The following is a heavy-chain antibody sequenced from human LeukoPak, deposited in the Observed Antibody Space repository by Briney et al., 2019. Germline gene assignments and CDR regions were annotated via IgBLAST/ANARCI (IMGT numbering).Heavy chain of an antibody. V-gene: IGHV4-59*01. CDR1: GGSISSYY. CDR2: IYYSGST. Sequence: SETLSLTCTVSGGSISSYYWSWIRQPPGKGLEWIGYIYYSGSTNYNPSLKSRVTISVDTSKNQFSLKLSSVTAADTAVYYCARVQFGGSMHYFDYWGQGTLVTVSS. D-gene: IGHD3-10*01. CDR3: ARVQFGGSMHYFDY. J-gene: IGHJ4*02.